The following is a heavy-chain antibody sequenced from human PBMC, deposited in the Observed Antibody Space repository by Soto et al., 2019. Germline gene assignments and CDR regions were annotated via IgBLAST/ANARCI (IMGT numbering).Heavy chain of an antibody. Sequence: SETLSLTCAAYGGSFSGYYWSWIRQPPGKGLEWIGEINHSGSTNYNPSLKSRVTISVDTSKNQFSLKLSSVTAADTAVYYCASPDLNSGYGFDYWGQGTLVTVSS. D-gene: IGHD5-12*01. CDR2: INHSGST. V-gene: IGHV4-34*01. J-gene: IGHJ4*02. CDR3: ASPDLNSGYGFDY. CDR1: GGSFSGYY.